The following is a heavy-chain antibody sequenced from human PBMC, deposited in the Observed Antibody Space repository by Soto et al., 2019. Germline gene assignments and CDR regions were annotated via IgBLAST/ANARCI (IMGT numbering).Heavy chain of an antibody. CDR3: ARTGGLELRYTMDV. Sequence: PSETLSLTCTVSGASISTYYWSWIQQPPGKGLEWIGAVYYSGSTDYNPSLKSRVIISVDTSKNQFSLKLRSLTAADTAVYYCARTGGLELRYTMDVWGQGTTVTVSS. J-gene: IGHJ6*02. V-gene: IGHV4-59*01. CDR1: GASISTYY. CDR2: VYYSGST. D-gene: IGHD1-7*01.